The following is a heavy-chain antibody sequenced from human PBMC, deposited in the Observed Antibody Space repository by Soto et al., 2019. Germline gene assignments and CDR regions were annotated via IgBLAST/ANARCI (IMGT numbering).Heavy chain of an antibody. Sequence: GASVKVSCKASGYTFTGYYVHWVRLAPGQGLEWMGWINPNSGDTYLAQRFQGRVTMNRDTSIGTAYMELRGLTSDDTAEYYCAKGGAIVAAGTRVYLYNAMDVWGQGTTVTVSS. CDR1: GYTFTGYY. CDR2: INPNSGDT. CDR3: AKGGAIVAAGTRVYLYNAMDV. V-gene: IGHV1-2*02. D-gene: IGHD1-26*01. J-gene: IGHJ6*02.